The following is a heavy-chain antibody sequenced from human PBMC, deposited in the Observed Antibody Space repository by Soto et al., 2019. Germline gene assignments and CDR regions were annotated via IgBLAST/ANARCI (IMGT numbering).Heavy chain of an antibody. D-gene: IGHD2-21*02. CDR2: IIPIFGTA. V-gene: IGHV1-69*13. CDR1: GGTFSSYA. J-gene: IGHJ6*02. CDR3: ATPLGGGNSNYYYYGMDV. Sequence: GASVKVSCKASGGTFSSYAISWVRQAPGQGLEWMGGIIPIFGTANYAQEFQGRVTITADESTSTAYMELSSLRSEDTAVYYCATPLGGGNSNYYYYGMDVWGQGTTVTVSS.